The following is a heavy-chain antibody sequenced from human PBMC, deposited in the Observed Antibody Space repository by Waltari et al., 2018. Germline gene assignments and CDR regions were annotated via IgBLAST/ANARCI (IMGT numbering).Heavy chain of an antibody. J-gene: IGHJ4*02. CDR1: GFSFTSYA. CDR3: AKDFYDSSGYAYYFDC. V-gene: IGHV3-23*01. CDR2: ISGSGGST. D-gene: IGHD3-22*01. Sequence: EVQLLGFGGGLVQPGGSLRLSCAASGFSFTSYALRCVPRAPGKGVDGGSAISGSGGSTYYADSVKGRFAISRDNSKNTLYLQMNSLRAEDTAVYYCAKDFYDSSGYAYYFDCWGQGTLVTVSS.